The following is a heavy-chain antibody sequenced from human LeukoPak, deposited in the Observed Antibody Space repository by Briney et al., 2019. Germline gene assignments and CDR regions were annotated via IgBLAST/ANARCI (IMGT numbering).Heavy chain of an antibody. CDR3: ARDNDSYDFWSGYYSN. Sequence: PGGSLRLSCAASGFTFSSYEMNWVRQAPGKELEWVSYISSSGSTIYYADSVKGRFTISRDNVKKSLYLQMNGLRAEDTAVYYCARDNDSYDFWSGYYSNWGQGTLVTVSS. J-gene: IGHJ4*02. V-gene: IGHV3-48*03. CDR2: ISSSGSTI. CDR1: GFTFSSYE. D-gene: IGHD3-3*01.